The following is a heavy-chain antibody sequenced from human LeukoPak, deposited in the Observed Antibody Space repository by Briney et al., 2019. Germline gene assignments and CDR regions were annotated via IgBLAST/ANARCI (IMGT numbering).Heavy chain of an antibody. CDR1: GYTFTGYY. CDR3: ARGPHFGVVTRNDAFDI. V-gene: IGHV1-18*04. CDR2: ISAYNGNT. J-gene: IGHJ3*02. Sequence: ASVKVSCKASGYTFTGYYMHWVRQAPGQGLEWMGWISAYNGNTNYAQKLQGRVTMTTDTSTSTAYMELRSLRSDDTAVYYCARGPHFGVVTRNDAFDIWGQGTMVTVSS. D-gene: IGHD3-3*01.